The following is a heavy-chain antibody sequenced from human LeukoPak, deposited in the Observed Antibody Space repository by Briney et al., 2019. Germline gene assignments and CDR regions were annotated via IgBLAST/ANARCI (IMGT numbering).Heavy chain of an antibody. J-gene: IGHJ4*02. CDR2: IYYSGGT. V-gene: IGHV4-28*01. D-gene: IGHD1-26*01. Sequence: SETLSLTCAVSGLSISSTSWWGWIRQPPGKGLEWIGYIYYSGGTHYNPSLKGRLTMSVDMSKNQFSLILSSVTAVDTAVYYCARKPSGSYTFDYWGQGTLVTVSS. CDR1: GLSISSTSW. CDR3: ARKPSGSYTFDY.